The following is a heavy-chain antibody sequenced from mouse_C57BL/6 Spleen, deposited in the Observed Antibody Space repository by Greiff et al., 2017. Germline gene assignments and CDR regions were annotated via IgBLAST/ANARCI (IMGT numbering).Heavy chain of an antibody. CDR3: AIETAQATYAY. V-gene: IGHV1-74*01. CDR2: IHPSDSDT. J-gene: IGHJ3*01. CDR1: GYTFTSYW. Sequence: VQLQQPGAELVKPGASVKVSCKASGYTFTSYWMHWVKQRPGQGLEWIGRIHPSDSDTNYNQKFKGKATLTVDKSSSTAYLQLTSLTSADSAVYFCAIETAQATYAYWGQGTLVTVSS. D-gene: IGHD3-2*02.